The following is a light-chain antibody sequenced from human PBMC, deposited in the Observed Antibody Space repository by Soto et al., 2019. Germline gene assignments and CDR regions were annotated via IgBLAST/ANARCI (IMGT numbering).Light chain of an antibody. V-gene: IGKV3-20*01. Sequence: EIVLTQSPGTLSLSPGERATLSCRASQSVSNSFIAWYQQKPGQAPRLLIYGASSRATGIPDRFSGRGSGTDFTLPISRLEPDDFAVYYCQQYGSSPSTFGGGTKVEIK. CDR3: QQYGSSPST. J-gene: IGKJ4*01. CDR1: QSVSNSF. CDR2: GAS.